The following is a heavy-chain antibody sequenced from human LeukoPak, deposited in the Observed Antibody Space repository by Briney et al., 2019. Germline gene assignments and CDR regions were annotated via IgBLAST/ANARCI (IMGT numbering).Heavy chain of an antibody. CDR1: GFTFSSYG. V-gene: IGHV3-33*01. D-gene: IGHD2-15*01. CDR2: IWYDGSNK. CDR3: ARDHQTYCSGGSCYGVPDY. Sequence: GGSLRLSCAASGFTFSSYGMHWVRQVPGKGLEWVAVIWYDGSNKYYADSVKGRFTISRDNSKNTLCLQMNSLRAEDTAVYYRARDHQTYCSGGSCYGVPDYWGQGTLVTVSS. J-gene: IGHJ4*02.